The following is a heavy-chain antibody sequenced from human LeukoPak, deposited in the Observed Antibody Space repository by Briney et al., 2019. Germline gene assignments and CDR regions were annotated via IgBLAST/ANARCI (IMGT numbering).Heavy chain of an antibody. Sequence: GGSLRLSCVASGFTFKTYYIHWVRQAPGKGLEWISRLTPDGSGPIYADSLKGRLTISRDNAKNTVYLQMNSARADDTAVYYCLRGSSYWKGMDIWGQGTLVIVSS. J-gene: IGHJ4*02. V-gene: IGHV3-74*01. D-gene: IGHD1-1*01. CDR3: LRGSSYWKGMDI. CDR2: LTPDGSGP. CDR1: GFTFKTYY.